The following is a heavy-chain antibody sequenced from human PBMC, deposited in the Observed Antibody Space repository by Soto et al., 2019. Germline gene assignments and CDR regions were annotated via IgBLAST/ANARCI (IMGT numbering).Heavy chain of an antibody. Sequence: ETLSLTCAVYGGSFSGYYWSWIRQPPGKGLEWIGEINHSGSTNYNPSLKSRVTISVDTSKNQFSLKLSSVTAADTAVYYCARAQKAVASTRTPFDYWGQGTLVTVSS. J-gene: IGHJ4*02. D-gene: IGHD6-19*01. V-gene: IGHV4-34*01. CDR3: ARAQKAVASTRTPFDY. CDR1: GGSFSGYY. CDR2: INHSGST.